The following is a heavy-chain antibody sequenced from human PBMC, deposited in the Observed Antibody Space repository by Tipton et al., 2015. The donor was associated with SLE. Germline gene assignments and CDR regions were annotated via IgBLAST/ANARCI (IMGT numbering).Heavy chain of an antibody. CDR2: IYTSGST. V-gene: IGHV4-4*08. CDR1: GGSISSYY. D-gene: IGHD4-17*01. Sequence: TLSLTCTVSGGSISSYYWSWIRQPPGKGLEWIGYIYTSGSTNYNPPLKSRVTISVDTSKNQSSLKLSSVTAADTAVYYCARRIDYGDANYFDYWGQGTLVTVSS. J-gene: IGHJ4*02. CDR3: ARRIDYGDANYFDY.